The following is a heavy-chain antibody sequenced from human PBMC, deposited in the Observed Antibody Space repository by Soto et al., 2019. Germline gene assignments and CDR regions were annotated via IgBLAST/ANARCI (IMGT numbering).Heavy chain of an antibody. D-gene: IGHD3-3*01. CDR3: ARGQIQSDFDY. CDR1: GYTLTSYG. J-gene: IGHJ4*02. Sequence: GASVKVSCKASGYTLTSYGLNWVRQAPGQGLEWMGWITAYNDNKNYAQKVQGRAILTIDTSTTTGYMELRSLRSDDTAVYYCARGQIQSDFDYWGQGTLVTVSS. CDR2: ITAYNDNK. V-gene: IGHV1-18*04.